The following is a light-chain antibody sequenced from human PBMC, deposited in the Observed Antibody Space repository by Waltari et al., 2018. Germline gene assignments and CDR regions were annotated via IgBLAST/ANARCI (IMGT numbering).Light chain of an antibody. V-gene: IGKV3-11*01. CDR1: QSVSSD. J-gene: IGKJ3*01. CDR2: DAS. CDR3: QQRTNSFT. Sequence: PPPIRAVQSVSSDVAWYQQKPGQAPTLLIYDASNRATGIPARFSGSGSGTDFTLTISSLEPEDFAVYYCQQRTNSFTFGPGTKVDIK.